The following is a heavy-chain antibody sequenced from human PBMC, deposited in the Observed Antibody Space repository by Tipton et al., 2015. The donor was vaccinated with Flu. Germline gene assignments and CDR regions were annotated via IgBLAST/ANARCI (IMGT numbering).Heavy chain of an antibody. Sequence: LRLSCTVSGGSISSSSYYWSWIRQPAGKGLEWIGRIYTSGSTNYNPSLKSRVTMSVDTSKNQFSLKLSSVTAADTAVYYCARYSSSWSHYGMDVWGQGTTVTVSS. V-gene: IGHV4-61*02. D-gene: IGHD6-13*01. CDR2: IYTSGST. CDR3: ARYSSSWSHYGMDV. J-gene: IGHJ6*02. CDR1: GGSISSSSYY.